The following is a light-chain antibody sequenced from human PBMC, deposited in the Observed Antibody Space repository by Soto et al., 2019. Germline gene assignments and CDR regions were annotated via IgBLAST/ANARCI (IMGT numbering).Light chain of an antibody. CDR3: ATWDDSLNAYV. CDR1: SSNIGSNT. J-gene: IGLJ1*01. V-gene: IGLV1-44*01. Sequence: QSVLTQPPSASGTPGQRVTISCSGGSSNIGSNTVNWYQHLPGTAPKLLIDTNNHRPSGVPARFSGSKSGTSASLAISGLRSEDEGDYYCATWDDSLNAYVFGTGTKLTVL. CDR2: TNN.